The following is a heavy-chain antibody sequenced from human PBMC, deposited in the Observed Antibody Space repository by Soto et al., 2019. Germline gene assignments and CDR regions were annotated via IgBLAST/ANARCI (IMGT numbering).Heavy chain of an antibody. V-gene: IGHV1-3*01. Sequence: ASVKVSCKASGYTFTSYAMHWLRQSPGQRLEWMGWINAGNGNTKYSQKFQGRVTITRDTSASTAYMELSSLRSEDTAVYYCASRAYYGSGSYYLMFDYWGQGTLVTVSS. J-gene: IGHJ4*02. D-gene: IGHD3-10*01. CDR2: INAGNGNT. CDR3: ASRAYYGSGSYYLMFDY. CDR1: GYTFTSYA.